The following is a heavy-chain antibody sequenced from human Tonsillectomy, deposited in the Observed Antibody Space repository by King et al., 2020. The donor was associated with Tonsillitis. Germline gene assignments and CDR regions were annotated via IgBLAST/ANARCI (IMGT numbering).Heavy chain of an antibody. CDR2: INHSGST. CDR3: ARYFGSYELDP. J-gene: IGHJ5*02. CDR1: GGSFSGYY. D-gene: IGHD2-21*01. Sequence: VQLQQWGAGLLKPSETLSLTCAVYGGSFSGYYLSWIRQPPGKGLEWIGEINHSGSTNYNPSLKSRVTISVDTSKNQFSLKLSSVTAADTAVYYCARYFGSYELDPWGQGTLVTVSS. V-gene: IGHV4-34*01.